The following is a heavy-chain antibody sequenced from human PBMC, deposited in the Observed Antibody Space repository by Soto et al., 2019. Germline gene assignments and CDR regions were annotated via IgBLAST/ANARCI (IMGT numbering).Heavy chain of an antibody. V-gene: IGHV3-30-3*01. CDR2: ISYDGSNK. J-gene: IGHJ4*02. CDR3: ARDVRHSYGYLEVDAY. Sequence: QVQLVESGGGVVQPGRSLRLSCAASGFTFSSYAMHWVRQAPGKGLEWVAVISYDGSNKYYADSVKGRFTISRENSKNTLYLQMNSLRAEDTAVSYCARDVRHSYGYLEVDAYWGQGTLVTVSS. CDR1: GFTFSSYA. D-gene: IGHD5-18*01.